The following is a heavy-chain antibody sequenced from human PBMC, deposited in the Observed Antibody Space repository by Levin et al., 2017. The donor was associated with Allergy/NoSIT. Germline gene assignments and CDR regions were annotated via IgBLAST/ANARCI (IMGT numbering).Heavy chain of an antibody. J-gene: IGHJ5*02. CDR1: GFTFSSYS. CDR2: ISSSSSYI. V-gene: IGHV3-21*01. D-gene: IGHD2-2*01. Sequence: GGSLRLSCAASGFTFSSYSMNWVRQAPGKGLEWVSSISSSSSYIYYADSVKGRFTISRDNAKNSLYLQMNSLRAEDTAVYYCARDAYPPEYCSSTSCLRGPHNWFDPWGQGTLVTVSS. CDR3: ARDAYPPEYCSSTSCLRGPHNWFDP.